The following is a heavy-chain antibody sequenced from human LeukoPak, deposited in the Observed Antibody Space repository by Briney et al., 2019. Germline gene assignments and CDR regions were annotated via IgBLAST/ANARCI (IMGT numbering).Heavy chain of an antibody. CDR2: ITSSGGNT. CDR3: GAGVANGYYDY. Sequence: RGSLRLSCAASGFTFSSYGMTWVRQAPGKGLEWVSAITSSGGNTYYADSVKGRFTISRVNSKNTLYLQMSSLRAEDTAVYYCGAGVANGYYDYWGQGTLVTVSS. D-gene: IGHD3-22*01. CDR1: GFTFSSYG. J-gene: IGHJ4*02. V-gene: IGHV3-23*01.